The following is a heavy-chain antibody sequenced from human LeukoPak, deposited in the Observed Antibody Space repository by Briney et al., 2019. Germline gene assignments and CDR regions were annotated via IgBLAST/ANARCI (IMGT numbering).Heavy chain of an antibody. CDR2: IYYSGST. Sequence: PSETLSLTCTVSGGSISSYYWSWIRQPPGKGLEWIGYIYYSGSTNYNPSLKSRATISVDTPKNQFSLKLSSVTAADTAVYYCARASTRLARGGGWFDPWGQGTLVTVSS. D-gene: IGHD1-26*01. V-gene: IGHV4-59*01. CDR3: ARASTRLARGGGWFDP. CDR1: GGSISSYY. J-gene: IGHJ5*02.